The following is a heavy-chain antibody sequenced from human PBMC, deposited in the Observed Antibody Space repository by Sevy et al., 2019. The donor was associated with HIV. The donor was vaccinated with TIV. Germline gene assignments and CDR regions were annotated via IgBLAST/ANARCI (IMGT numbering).Heavy chain of an antibody. CDR1: GFTFSSYA. V-gene: IGHV3-23*01. J-gene: IGHJ4*02. D-gene: IGHD1-26*01. Sequence: GGSLRLSCAASGFTFSSYAMSWVRQAPGKGLEWVSAISGSGGSTYYADSVKGRFTISRDNSKNTLYLQMNSLRAEDMAVYYCAKGGVGVGYYFDYWGQGTLVTVSS. CDR3: AKGGVGVGYYFDY. CDR2: ISGSGGST.